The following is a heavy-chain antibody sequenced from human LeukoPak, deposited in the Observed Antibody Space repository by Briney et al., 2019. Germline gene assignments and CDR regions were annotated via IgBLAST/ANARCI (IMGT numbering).Heavy chain of an antibody. CDR3: TRLHGAYPIDF. D-gene: IGHD4/OR15-4a*01. CDR2: ISSSGPTI. Sequence: GGSLRLSCVASGFTFEDHAMNWVRQAPGKGLEWISYISSSGPTIYYADSVKGRFTISRDNAKNSVYLQMNSLRAEDTAVYYCTRLHGAYPIDFWGQGTLVTVSS. V-gene: IGHV3-48*01. J-gene: IGHJ4*02. CDR1: GFTFEDHA.